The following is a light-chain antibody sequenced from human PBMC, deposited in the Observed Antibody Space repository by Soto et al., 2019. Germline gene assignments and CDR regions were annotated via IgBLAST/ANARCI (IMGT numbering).Light chain of an antibody. Sequence: QSALTQPPSVSGSPGQSVTISCTGTSSDVGSYNRVSWYQQPPGTAPKLMIYEVSNRPSGVPDRFSGSKSGNTASLTISGLQAEDEDDYYCSSYTTSSTLVFGGGTK. CDR2: EVS. J-gene: IGLJ2*01. CDR3: SSYTTSSTLV. V-gene: IGLV2-18*02. CDR1: SSDVGSYNR.